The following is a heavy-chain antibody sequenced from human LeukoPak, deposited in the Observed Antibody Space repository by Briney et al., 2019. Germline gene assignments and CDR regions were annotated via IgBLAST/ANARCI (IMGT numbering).Heavy chain of an antibody. Sequence: GGSLRLSCAASGFTFSSYSMSWIRQAPQKGLEWVSYISNSGSTIYYADSVKGRFTISRDNAKNSLYLQMNSLRAEDTAVYYCARDYYASESYYNPSWGQGTLVTVSS. J-gene: IGHJ5*02. CDR2: ISNSGSTI. CDR3: ARDYYASESYYNPS. CDR1: GFTFSSYS. V-gene: IGHV3-48*04. D-gene: IGHD3-10*01.